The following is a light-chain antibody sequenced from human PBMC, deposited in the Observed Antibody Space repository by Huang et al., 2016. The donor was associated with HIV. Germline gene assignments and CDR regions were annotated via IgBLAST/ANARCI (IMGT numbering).Light chain of an antibody. V-gene: IGKV1-39*01. Sequence: DIQMTQSPSSLSASVGDSVTITCRASHDISDYINWYRQKPGKVPELLIYAASRLHSGVPSRFSGSGFGTDFTLSISTLQPEDFATYYCQQSYRNPITFGQGTRLEI. CDR2: AAS. CDR3: QQSYRNPIT. CDR1: HDISDY. J-gene: IGKJ5*01.